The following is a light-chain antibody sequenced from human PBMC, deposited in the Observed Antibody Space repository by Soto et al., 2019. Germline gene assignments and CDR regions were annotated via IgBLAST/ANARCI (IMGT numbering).Light chain of an antibody. V-gene: IGKV3-15*01. CDR1: QSVNTN. CDR2: DAS. Sequence: EKMITQYPATLYASPGERAPLSCKASQSVNTNLAWYQQKPGQAPRLLIYDASTRATGIPASFSGSGSGTEFTLTIRSLQSEDSAVYYCQQYNSWPYTFGQGTKVDIK. J-gene: IGKJ2*01. CDR3: QQYNSWPYT.